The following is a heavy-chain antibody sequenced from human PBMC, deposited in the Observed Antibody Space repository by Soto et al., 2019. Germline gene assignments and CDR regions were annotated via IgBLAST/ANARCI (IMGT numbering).Heavy chain of an antibody. CDR2: IYYSGST. D-gene: IGHD6-19*01. J-gene: IGHJ5*01. Sequence: SETLSFTCTVSGGSISSGGYYWSWIRQHPGKGLEWIGYIYYSGSTYYNPSLKSRVTISVDTSKNQFSLKLSSVTAADTAVYYCARDLSPSGCFDCWGQGTLVTVSS. CDR3: ARDLSPSGCFDC. CDR1: GGSISSGGYY. V-gene: IGHV4-31*03.